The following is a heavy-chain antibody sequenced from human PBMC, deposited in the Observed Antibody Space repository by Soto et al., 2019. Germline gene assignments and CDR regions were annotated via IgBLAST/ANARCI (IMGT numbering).Heavy chain of an antibody. CDR2: IYSGGNT. CDR1: GFTVGSAY. CDR3: ARDPWVGDSGDY. J-gene: IGHJ4*02. V-gene: IGHV3-66*01. Sequence: DVQLVESGGGLVLRGESLRLSCAASGFTVGSAYMSWVRQAPGKGLEWVAGIYSGGNTYYADSVKGRFTITRETSKNRLYRQMNSLRAEDAAIYYCARDPWVGDSGDYWGQGTVVTVSS. D-gene: IGHD4-17*01.